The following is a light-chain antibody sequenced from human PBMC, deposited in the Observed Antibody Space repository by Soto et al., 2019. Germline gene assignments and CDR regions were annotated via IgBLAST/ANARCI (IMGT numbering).Light chain of an antibody. J-gene: IGKJ1*01. V-gene: IGKV3-20*01. Sequence: EIVLTQSPGTLSLSPGERATLSCRASQIVGGDTLAWFQQRPGQAPRLVIYGASNRATGIPARFSGSGSGTDFTLTISSLEPEDSAVYYCHQYGISPGTFGQGTKVDI. CDR1: QIVGGDT. CDR2: GAS. CDR3: HQYGISPGT.